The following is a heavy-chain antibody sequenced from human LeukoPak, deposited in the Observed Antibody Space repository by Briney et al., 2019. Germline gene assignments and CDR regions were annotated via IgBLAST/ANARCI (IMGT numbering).Heavy chain of an antibody. Sequence: GRSLRLSCAASGFTFSSYGMHWVRQAPGKGLEWGAVIWYDGSNKYYADSVKGRFTISRDNSKNTLYLQINSLRAEHTRVSYFASDVGSPCSSGSSYTWDNYDYFDMEGRGQGTTVT. CDR3: ASDVGSPCSSGSSYTWDNYDYFDMEG. V-gene: IGHV3-33*01. J-gene: IGHJ6*02. CDR2: IWYDGSNK. CDR1: GFTFSSYG. D-gene: IGHD2-15*01.